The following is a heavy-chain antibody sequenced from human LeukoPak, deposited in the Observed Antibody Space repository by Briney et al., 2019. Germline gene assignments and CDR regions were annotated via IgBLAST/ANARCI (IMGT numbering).Heavy chain of an antibody. J-gene: IGHJ4*02. V-gene: IGHV4-34*01. D-gene: IGHD3-9*01. Sequence: SETLSLTCAVYGGSFSGYYWSWIRQPPRKGLEWIGEINHSGSTNYNPSLKSRVTISVDTSKNQFSLKLSSVTAADTAVYYCARGTLTGYYIDWGQGTLVTVSS. CDR2: INHSGST. CDR3: ARGTLTGYYID. CDR1: GGSFSGYY.